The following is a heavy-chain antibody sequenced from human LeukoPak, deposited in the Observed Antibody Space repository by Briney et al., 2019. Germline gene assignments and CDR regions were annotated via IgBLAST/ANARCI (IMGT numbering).Heavy chain of an antibody. D-gene: IGHD5-12*01. Sequence: GGSLRLSCAASGFTFSSYAMSWVRQAPGKGREWVSAISGSGGSTYYADSVKGRFTVSRDNSKNTLYLQMNSLRAEDTAVYYCAKDRYSGYDIGLYFDYWGQGTLVTVSS. V-gene: IGHV3-23*01. CDR2: ISGSGGST. J-gene: IGHJ4*02. CDR1: GFTFSSYA. CDR3: AKDRYSGYDIGLYFDY.